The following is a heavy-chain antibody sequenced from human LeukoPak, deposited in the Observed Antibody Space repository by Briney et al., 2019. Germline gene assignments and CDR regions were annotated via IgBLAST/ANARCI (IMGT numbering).Heavy chain of an antibody. CDR1: GYTLTELS. CDR2: FDPGDGET. CDR3: ATISRGDGMDV. V-gene: IGHV1-24*01. Sequence: HGASVNVSCKVSGYTLTELSMHWVRQAPGKGLEWMGGFDPGDGETIYAQKFQGRVTMTEDTSTDTAYMELSSLRSEDTAVYYCATISRGDGMDVWGQGTTVTVSS. D-gene: IGHD1-26*01. J-gene: IGHJ6*02.